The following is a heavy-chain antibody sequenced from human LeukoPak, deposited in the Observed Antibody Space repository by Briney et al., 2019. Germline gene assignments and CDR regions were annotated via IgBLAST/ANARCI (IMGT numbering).Heavy chain of an antibody. Sequence: PGGSLRLSCAASGLTFSNYGMHWVRQAPGKGLEWVAVISYDGSNKYYADSVKGRFTISRDNSKNTLYLQMNSLRAEDTAVYYCAREGWELREFDYWGQGTLVTVSS. D-gene: IGHD1-26*01. CDR3: AREGWELREFDY. V-gene: IGHV3-30*19. J-gene: IGHJ4*02. CDR1: GLTFSNYG. CDR2: ISYDGSNK.